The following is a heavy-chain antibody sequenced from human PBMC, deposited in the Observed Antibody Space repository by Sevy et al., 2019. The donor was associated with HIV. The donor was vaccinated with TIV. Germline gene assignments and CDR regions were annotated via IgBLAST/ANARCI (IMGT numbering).Heavy chain of an antibody. J-gene: IGHJ3*02. D-gene: IGHD6-13*01. CDR2: ISYDGSNK. Sequence: GGSLRLSCAASGFTFSSYAMHWVRQAPGKGLEWVAVISYDGSNKYYADSVKGRFTISRDNSKNTLYLQMNSLRAEDTAVYYCARDPIAGAGTPYDAFDIWGQGTMVTVSS. V-gene: IGHV3-30-3*01. CDR3: ARDPIAGAGTPYDAFDI. CDR1: GFTFSSYA.